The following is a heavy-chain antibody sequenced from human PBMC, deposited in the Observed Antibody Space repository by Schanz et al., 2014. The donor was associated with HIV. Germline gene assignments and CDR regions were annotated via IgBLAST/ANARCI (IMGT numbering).Heavy chain of an antibody. J-gene: IGHJ3*01. D-gene: IGHD4-4*01. V-gene: IGHV4-31*03. CDR2: IYYSGST. Sequence: QVQLQESGPGLVKPSQTLSLTCTVSGGSISSGGYYWSWIRQHPGKGLEWIGYIYYSGSTYYNPSLRRRTPISGHTPKNNFPRKLPSGPAADTAVYWCTRDEYRDVWGQGAKVTVSS. CDR1: GGSISSGGYY. CDR3: TRDEYRDV.